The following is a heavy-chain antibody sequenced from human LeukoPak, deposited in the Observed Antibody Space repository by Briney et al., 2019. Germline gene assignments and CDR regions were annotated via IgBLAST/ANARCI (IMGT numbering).Heavy chain of an antibody. CDR3: TTGGWVQLWLGDYFDY. D-gene: IGHD5-18*01. V-gene: IGHV3-15*01. Sequence: GGSLRLSCAASGFTFSSAWVTWVRQAPGKGLEWVGHIKSKIDGGTTDYAAPVKGRFTISRDDSKNTVYLQMNSLKTEDTALYYCTTGGWVQLWLGDYFDYWGQGTLVTVSS. J-gene: IGHJ4*02. CDR1: GFTFSSAW. CDR2: IKSKIDGGTT.